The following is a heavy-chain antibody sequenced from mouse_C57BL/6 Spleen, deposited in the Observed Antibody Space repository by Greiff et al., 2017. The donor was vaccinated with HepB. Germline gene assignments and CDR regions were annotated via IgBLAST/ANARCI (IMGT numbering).Heavy chain of an antibody. CDR3: ARGLNYGSRIDD. CDR2: IDPSDSYT. V-gene: IGHV1-69*01. D-gene: IGHD1-1*01. Sequence: QVQLQQPGAELVMPGASVKLSCKASGYTFTSYWMHWVKQRPGHGLEWIGEIDPSDSYTNYNHKFKCKSTLTVDNSYSTAYMQLSSLTSEDSEVYYCARGLNYGSRIDDWGPGTTLTVSS. J-gene: IGHJ2*01. CDR1: GYTFTSYW.